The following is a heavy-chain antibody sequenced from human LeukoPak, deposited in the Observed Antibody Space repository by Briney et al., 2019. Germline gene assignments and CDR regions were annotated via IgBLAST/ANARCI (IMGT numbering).Heavy chain of an antibody. V-gene: IGHV3-30*18. J-gene: IGHJ4*02. CDR3: AKEGPFSAIFGVVIRAFDY. D-gene: IGHD3-3*01. Sequence: GRSLRLSCAASGFTFSSYGMHWVRQALGKGLEWVAVISYDGSNKYYADSVKGRFTISRDNSKNTLYLQMNSLRAEDTAVYYCAKEGPFSAIFGVVIRAFDYWGQGTLVTVSS. CDR2: ISYDGSNK. CDR1: GFTFSSYG.